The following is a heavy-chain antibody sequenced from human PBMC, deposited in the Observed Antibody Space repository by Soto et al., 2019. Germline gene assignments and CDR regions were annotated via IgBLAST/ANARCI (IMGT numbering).Heavy chain of an antibody. D-gene: IGHD4-17*01. CDR1: GGSISSGGYS. CDR3: ASSTVGVRYDY. CDR2: IYHSGRT. V-gene: IGHV4-30-2*01. Sequence: QLQLQESGSGLVKPSQTLSLTCAVSGGSISSGGYSWSWIRQPPGKGLEWIGYIYHSGRTYYNPSLKSRVTISVDRSQNQFSLQLSSVTAADTAVYYCASSTVGVRYDYWGQGTLVTVSS. J-gene: IGHJ4*02.